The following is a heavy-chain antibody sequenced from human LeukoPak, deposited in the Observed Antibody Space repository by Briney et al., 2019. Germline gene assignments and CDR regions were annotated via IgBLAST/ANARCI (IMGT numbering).Heavy chain of an antibody. J-gene: IGHJ4*02. Sequence: PSETLSLTCTVSGDSISSYYWSWIRQPAGKGLEWIGRIHTSGRTDYNPSLKSRVTMSLDTSKNQVPLKLSSVTAADTAVYYCARDHTVTTGRLDYWGQGTLVTVSS. V-gene: IGHV4-4*07. D-gene: IGHD4-17*01. CDR1: GDSISSYY. CDR2: IHTSGRT. CDR3: ARDHTVTTGRLDY.